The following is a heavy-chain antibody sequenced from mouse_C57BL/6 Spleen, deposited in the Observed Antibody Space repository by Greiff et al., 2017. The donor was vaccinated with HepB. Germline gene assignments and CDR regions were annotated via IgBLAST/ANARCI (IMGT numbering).Heavy chain of an antibody. CDR3: ARAFGYYPYWYFDV. CDR2: ISDGGSYT. CDR1: GFTFSSYA. J-gene: IGHJ1*03. Sequence: EVQVVESGGGLVKPGGSLKLSCAASGFTFSSYAMSWVRQTPEKRLEWVATISDGGSYTYYPDNVKGRFTISRDNAKNNLYLQMSHLKSEDTAMYYCARAFGYYPYWYFDVWGTGTTVTVSS. D-gene: IGHD2-3*01. V-gene: IGHV5-4*01.